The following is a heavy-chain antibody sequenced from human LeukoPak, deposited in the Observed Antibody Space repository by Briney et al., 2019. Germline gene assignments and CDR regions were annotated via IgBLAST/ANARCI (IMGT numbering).Heavy chain of an antibody. D-gene: IGHD2-21*02. V-gene: IGHV1-69*11. CDR2: VIPILRQS. CDR1: GGTFSTFA. J-gene: IGHJ4*02. CDR3: AMPLPARTVTASPTSFDY. Sequence: ASVKVSCKASGGTFSTFALNWARQAPGQGLEWMGRVIPILRQSDSAQKFQGRVTITADESTSTAYMELSSLRSEDTAVYYCAMPLPARTVTASPTSFDYWGQGTLVTVSS.